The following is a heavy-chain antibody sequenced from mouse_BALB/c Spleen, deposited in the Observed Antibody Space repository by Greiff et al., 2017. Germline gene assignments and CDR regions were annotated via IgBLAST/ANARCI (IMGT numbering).Heavy chain of an antibody. CDR3: ERSGYYDYDEGYYYAMDY. D-gene: IGHD2-4*01. J-gene: IGHJ4*01. V-gene: IGHV5-17*02. CDR2: ISSGSSTI. CDR1: GFTFSSFG. Sequence: EVQLVESGGGLVQPGGSRKLSCAASGFTFSSFGMHWVRQAPEKGLEWVAYISSGSSTIYYADTVKGRFTISRDNPKNTLFLQMTSLRSEDTAMYYCERSGYYDYDEGYYYAMDYWGQGTSVTVSS.